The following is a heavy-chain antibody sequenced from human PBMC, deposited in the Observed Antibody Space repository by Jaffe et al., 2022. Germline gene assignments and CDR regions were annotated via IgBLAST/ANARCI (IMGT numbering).Heavy chain of an antibody. D-gene: IGHD5-18*01. CDR2: INPSGGST. CDR1: GYTFTSYY. Sequence: QVQLVQSGAEVKKPGASVKVSCKASGYTFTSYYMHWVRQAPGQGLEWMGIINPSGGSTSYAQKFQGRVTMTRDTSTSTVYMELSSLRSEDTAVYYCARDAAVDTAMVPYYGYFDYWGQGTLVTVSS. CDR3: ARDAAVDTAMVPYYGYFDY. J-gene: IGHJ4*02. V-gene: IGHV1-46*01.